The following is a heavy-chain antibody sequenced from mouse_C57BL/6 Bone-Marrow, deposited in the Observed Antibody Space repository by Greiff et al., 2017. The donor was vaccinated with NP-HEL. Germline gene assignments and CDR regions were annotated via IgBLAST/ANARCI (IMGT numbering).Heavy chain of an antibody. Sequence: QVQLQQPGAELVMPGASVKLSCKASGYTFTSYWMHWVKQRPGQGLEWIGEIDPSDSYTNYNQKFKGKSTLTVDKSSSTAYMQLSSLTSEDSAVYYCAREFYYGYPYYYAMYYWGQGTSVTVSS. CDR1: GYTFTSYW. D-gene: IGHD2-2*01. CDR2: IDPSDSYT. J-gene: IGHJ4*01. V-gene: IGHV1-69*01. CDR3: AREFYYGYPYYYAMYY.